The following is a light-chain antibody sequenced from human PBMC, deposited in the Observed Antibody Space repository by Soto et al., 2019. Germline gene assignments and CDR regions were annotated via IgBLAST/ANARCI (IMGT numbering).Light chain of an antibody. CDR2: GAS. CDR3: PHYGSSPPYT. Sequence: EIVLTQSPGSLSLSPGERATLSCRASQSVGSSDLAWYQQKPGQAPRLLIYGASSRATGIPDRFSGSGSGTDFTLSISRLEPEDFAVYFCPHYGSSPPYTFGQGTKLEIK. CDR1: QSVGSSD. V-gene: IGKV3-20*01. J-gene: IGKJ2*01.